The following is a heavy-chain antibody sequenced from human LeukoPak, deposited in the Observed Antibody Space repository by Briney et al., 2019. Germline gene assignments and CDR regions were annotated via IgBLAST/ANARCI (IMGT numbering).Heavy chain of an antibody. CDR3: ARRLTQYDCFDP. V-gene: IGHV6-1*01. CDR1: GDSVSSNSVT. D-gene: IGHD2-2*01. Sequence: SQTLSLTCAISGDSVSSNSVTWNWIRQSPSRGLQWLGRTYYRSTWFNDYAVSVRGRITVNPDTSKNQFSLHLNSVTPEDTAVYYCARRLTQYDCFDPWGQGILVTVSS. CDR2: TYYRSTWFN. J-gene: IGHJ5*02.